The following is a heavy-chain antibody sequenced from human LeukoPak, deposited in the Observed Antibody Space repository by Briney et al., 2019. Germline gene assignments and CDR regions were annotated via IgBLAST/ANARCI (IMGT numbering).Heavy chain of an antibody. CDR3: ARGHYGSGNYYNLDY. Sequence: GGSLRLSCAASGFTFSDYYMSWIRQAPGKGLEWVSCISSSGITFYYADSVKGQFTISRDNAKNSLYLQMNSLRAEDTAVYYCARGHYGSGNYYNLDYWGQGTLVTVSS. J-gene: IGHJ4*02. CDR2: ISSSGITF. D-gene: IGHD3-10*01. CDR1: GFTFSDYY. V-gene: IGHV3-11*01.